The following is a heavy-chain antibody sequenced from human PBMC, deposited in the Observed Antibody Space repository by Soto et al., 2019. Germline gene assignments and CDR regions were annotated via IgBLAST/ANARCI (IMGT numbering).Heavy chain of an antibody. CDR2: ISGSSGST. Sequence: PGGSLRLSCAASGFTFSNYAMSWVRQAPGKGLEWVSVISGSSGSTHYADSVKGRFTVSRDNSKNTLYLQMNRLRAEDTAVYYCAKRLSYGSSWYYFDYWGQGALVTVS. CDR3: AKRLSYGSSWYYFDY. D-gene: IGHD6-13*01. V-gene: IGHV3-23*01. J-gene: IGHJ4*02. CDR1: GFTFSNYA.